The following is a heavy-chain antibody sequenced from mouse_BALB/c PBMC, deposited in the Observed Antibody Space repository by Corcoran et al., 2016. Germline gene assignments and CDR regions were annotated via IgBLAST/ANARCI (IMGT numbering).Heavy chain of an antibody. J-gene: IGHJ2*01. CDR2: INPYNGAT. D-gene: IGHD1-1*01. CDR3: ARGGTVVAKDY. Sequence: EVQLQQSGPELVKPGASVKISCKASGYSFTGYYMHWVKQSHVKSLEWIGRINPYNGATSYNQNFKDKASLTVDKSSSTAYMELHSLTSEDSVVYYCARGGTVVAKDYWGQGTTLTVSS. CDR1: GYSFTGYY. V-gene: IGHV1-26*01.